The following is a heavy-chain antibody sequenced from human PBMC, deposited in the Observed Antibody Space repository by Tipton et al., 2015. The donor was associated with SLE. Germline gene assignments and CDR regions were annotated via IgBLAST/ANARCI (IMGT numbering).Heavy chain of an antibody. J-gene: IGHJ3*02. V-gene: IGHV4-59*01. D-gene: IGHD3-10*01. Sequence: TLSLTCTVSGGSISSYYWSWIRQPPGKGLEWIWYIYYSGSTNYSGSTNYNPSLKSRVTISLDTSKSQFSLKLSSVTAADTAVYYCARGGVLGFHPSAFGIWGQGTMVTVSS. CDR2: IYYSGSTNYSGST. CDR3: ARGGVLGFHPSAFGI. CDR1: GGSISSYY.